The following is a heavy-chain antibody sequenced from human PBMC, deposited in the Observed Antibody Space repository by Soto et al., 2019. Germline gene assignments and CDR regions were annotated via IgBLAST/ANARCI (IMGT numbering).Heavy chain of an antibody. CDR1: GFTFSSYA. CDR2: ISYDGSNK. J-gene: IGHJ3*02. Sequence: GGSLRLSGAASGFTFSSYAIHWVRQAPCKGLEWVAVISYDGSNKYYADSVKGRFTISRDNSKNTLYLQMNSLRAEDTAVYYCASAYCGGDCYSDAFDTWGKGTMVTVS. V-gene: IGHV3-30-3*01. D-gene: IGHD2-21*02. CDR3: ASAYCGGDCYSDAFDT.